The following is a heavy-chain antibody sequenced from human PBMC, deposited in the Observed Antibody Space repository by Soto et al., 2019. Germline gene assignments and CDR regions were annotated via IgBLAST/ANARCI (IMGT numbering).Heavy chain of an antibody. Sequence: PXEILSLPGTVDGDSTGVFYGGWIRQTPGKGLDWIGYINYVGRTSYYSPSLQSRVTISLDSSKNQFSLILSSVTAADTAVYFCARFRRKYFDHWGQGTQVTVSS. V-gene: IGHV4-59*01. D-gene: IGHD3-10*01. CDR1: GDSTGVFY. J-gene: IGHJ4*02. CDR2: INYVGRT. CDR3: ARFRRKYFDH.